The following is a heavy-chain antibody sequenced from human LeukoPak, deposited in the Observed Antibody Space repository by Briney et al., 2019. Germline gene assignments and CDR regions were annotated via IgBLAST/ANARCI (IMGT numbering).Heavy chain of an antibody. CDR3: AKPGRRRITQTEKEFDY. CDR1: GFTFSSYA. D-gene: IGHD3-10*01. V-gene: IGHV3-23*01. CDR2: ISGSGGST. J-gene: IGHJ4*02. Sequence: PGGSLRLSCAASGFTFSSYAMSWVRQAPGKGLEWVSAISGSGGSTYYADSVKGRFTISRDNSKNTLYLQMNSLRAEDTAVYYCAKPGRRRITQTEKEFDYWGQGTLVTVSS.